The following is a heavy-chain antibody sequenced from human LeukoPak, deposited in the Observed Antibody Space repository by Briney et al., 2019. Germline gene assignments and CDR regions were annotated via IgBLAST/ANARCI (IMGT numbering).Heavy chain of an antibody. D-gene: IGHD2-2*01. Sequence: PSETLSLTCAVSGYSISSGYYWGWIRQPPGKGLEGIGSSYHSGSTYYNPSLKRRVTISLDTSKNQFSLKLSSVTAADTAVYYCARIVPATYYYYYYMDVWGKGTTVTVSS. J-gene: IGHJ6*03. CDR2: SYHSGST. CDR1: GYSISSGYY. V-gene: IGHV4-38-2*01. CDR3: ARIVPATYYYYYYMDV.